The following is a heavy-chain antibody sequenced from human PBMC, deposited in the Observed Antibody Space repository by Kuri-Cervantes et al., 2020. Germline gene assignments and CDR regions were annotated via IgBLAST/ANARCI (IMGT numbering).Heavy chain of an antibody. CDR1: GFTFSSYA. D-gene: IGHD3-10*01. V-gene: IGHV3-30-3*01. J-gene: IGHJ3*02. CDR2: ISYDGSNK. Sequence: GESLKISCAASGFTFSSYAMHWVRQAPGKGLEWVAVISYDGSNKYYADSVKGRFTISRDNSKNTLYLQMNSLRAEDTAVYYCARVSTLLWFGEFHLDAFDIWGQGTMVTVSS. CDR3: ARVSTLLWFGEFHLDAFDI.